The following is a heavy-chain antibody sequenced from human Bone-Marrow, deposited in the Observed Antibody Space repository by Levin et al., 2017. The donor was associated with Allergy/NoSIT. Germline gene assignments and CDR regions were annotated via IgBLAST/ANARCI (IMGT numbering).Heavy chain of an antibody. CDR1: GFIISNNY. D-gene: IGHD3-3*01. J-gene: IGHJ4*02. CDR3: AKAADDGYYDGLDN. V-gene: IGHV3-53*01. CDR2: LYMGGAT. Sequence: GGSLRLSCAASGFIISNNYMTWVRQAPGKGLEWVSVLYMGGATRYADSVKGRFTISRDESKNMLHLQMNSLRVDDSAIYYCAKAADDGYYDGLDNWGQGTLVIVSS.